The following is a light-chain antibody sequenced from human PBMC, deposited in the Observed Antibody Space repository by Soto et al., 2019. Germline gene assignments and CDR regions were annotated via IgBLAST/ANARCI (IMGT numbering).Light chain of an antibody. Sequence: QSALAQPASVSGSPGQSITISCTGTRSDVGGYKYVSWYQQHPGKAPKFLIYEVSNRPSGVSSRFSGSKSGNTASLTISGLQAEDEADYYCTSKTSTSPYVFGTGTKVTVL. CDR2: EVS. CDR1: RSDVGGYKY. V-gene: IGLV2-14*01. CDR3: TSKTSTSPYV. J-gene: IGLJ1*01.